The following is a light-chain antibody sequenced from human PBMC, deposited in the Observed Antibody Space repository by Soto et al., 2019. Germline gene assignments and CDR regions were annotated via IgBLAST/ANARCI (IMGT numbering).Light chain of an antibody. CDR3: QQYNSYPYT. CDR2: KAS. V-gene: IGKV1-5*03. J-gene: IGKJ2*01. Sequence: DIQMTQSPSTLSASVGDRVTITCRASQSISGWLAWYQQKPGKAPKLLIYKASSLESAVPSRFSGSGSGTEVTLTSSSLQPDDFATYYCQQYNSYPYTFGQGTKLEIK. CDR1: QSISGW.